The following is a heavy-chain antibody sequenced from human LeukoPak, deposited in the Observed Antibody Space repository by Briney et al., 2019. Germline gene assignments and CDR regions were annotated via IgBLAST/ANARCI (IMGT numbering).Heavy chain of an antibody. D-gene: IGHD3-9*01. CDR2: IYHSGST. CDR3: ASNYDILSGYSR. CDR1: GGSISSSNW. Sequence: PSETLSLTCAVSGGSISSSNWWSRVRQPPGKGLEWIGDIYHSGSTNYNPSLKSRDTISVDKHKNHFSLKLRSVTAAHTAVYYCASNYDILSGYSRWGQRTLVAVSS. V-gene: IGHV4-4*02. J-gene: IGHJ4*02.